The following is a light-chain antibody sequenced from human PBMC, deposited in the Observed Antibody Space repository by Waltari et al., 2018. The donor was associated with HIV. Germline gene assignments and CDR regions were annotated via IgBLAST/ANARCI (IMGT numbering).Light chain of an antibody. CDR3: VLYMGTGIWV. V-gene: IGLV8-61*01. Sequence: QTVVTQEPSFSVSPGGTVTLTCGLSSGSVSTSYYPSWYQQTPGQAPRTLIHSTNTPSSGVPDRFSGSILGNKAALTITGAQEDDESDYYCVLYMGTGIWVFGGGTKLTVL. J-gene: IGLJ3*02. CDR2: STN. CDR1: SGSVSTSYY.